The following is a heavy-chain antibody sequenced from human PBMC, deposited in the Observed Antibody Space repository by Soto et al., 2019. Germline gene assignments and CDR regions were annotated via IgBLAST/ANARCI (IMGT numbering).Heavy chain of an antibody. V-gene: IGHV3-23*01. D-gene: IGHD2-15*01. J-gene: IGHJ4*02. CDR1: GFSLNSYV. Sequence: EVQLLESGGGLVQPGGSLRLSCVASGFSLNSYVMGWVRQAPGKGLEWVSDISGGGGSTYYADSVKGWFTISRDNSKNTLYLQMNSLRADDTAVYYCAKEYCSGGSCYPLDWGQGTLVTVSS. CDR2: ISGGGGST. CDR3: AKEYCSGGSCYPLD.